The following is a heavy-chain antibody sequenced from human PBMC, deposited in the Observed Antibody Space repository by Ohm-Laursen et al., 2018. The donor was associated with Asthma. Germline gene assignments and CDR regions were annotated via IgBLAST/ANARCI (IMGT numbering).Heavy chain of an antibody. CDR2: INWNSGDT. Sequence: SLRLSCAAYGFTFADYAMHWGRQAPGRGLEWVSGINWNSGDTGYADSVKGRFTISRDNAKNSLYLQMNSLRTEDTAVYYCARDPGIVVPDAFDIWGQGTTVTVSS. D-gene: IGHD3-22*01. J-gene: IGHJ3*02. CDR3: ARDPGIVVPDAFDI. V-gene: IGHV3-9*01. CDR1: GFTFADYA.